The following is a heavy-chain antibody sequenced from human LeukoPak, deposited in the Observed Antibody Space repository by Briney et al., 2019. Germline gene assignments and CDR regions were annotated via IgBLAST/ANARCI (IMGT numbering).Heavy chain of an antibody. Sequence: SETLTLTCTVSGGSISSGGYYWSWIRQHPGKGLEWIGYIYYSGSTYYNPSLKSRVTISVDTSKNQFSLKLSSVTAADTAVYYCARHYGDYGPAPHYYYYYMDVWGTGSTVTVSS. CDR1: GGSISSGGYY. D-gene: IGHD4-17*01. CDR3: ARHYGDYGPAPHYYYYYMDV. J-gene: IGHJ6*03. V-gene: IGHV4-31*03. CDR2: IYYSGST.